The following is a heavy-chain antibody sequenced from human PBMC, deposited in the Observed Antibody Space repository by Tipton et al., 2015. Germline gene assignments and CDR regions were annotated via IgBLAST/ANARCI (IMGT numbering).Heavy chain of an antibody. CDR2: IYSGGTT. J-gene: IGHJ4*02. CDR1: GFTVSNNY. Sequence: GSLRLSCAASGFTVSNNYMTWVRQAPGKGLEWVSVIYSGGTTSYADSVKGRFTISRDNSKDTLYLQMNSLRAEDTAVYYCARLVGVGSYYFDYWGQGTLVTVSS. D-gene: IGHD2-15*01. CDR3: ARLVGVGSYYFDY. V-gene: IGHV3-53*01.